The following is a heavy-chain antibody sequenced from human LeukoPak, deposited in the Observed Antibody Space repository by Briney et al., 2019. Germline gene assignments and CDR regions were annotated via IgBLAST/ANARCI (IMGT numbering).Heavy chain of an antibody. CDR1: GFTFSNYE. J-gene: IGHJ4*02. D-gene: IGHD6-19*01. V-gene: IGHV3-48*03. Sequence: PGGSLRLSCAASGFTFSNYEMNWVRQAPGKGLEWVSYISRSSGSSIYYADSVKGRFIISRDNAKISLYLQMNSLRAEDTAVYYCARDSSGWYYFDYWGQGILVTVSS. CDR3: ARDSSGWYYFDY. CDR2: ISRSSGSSI.